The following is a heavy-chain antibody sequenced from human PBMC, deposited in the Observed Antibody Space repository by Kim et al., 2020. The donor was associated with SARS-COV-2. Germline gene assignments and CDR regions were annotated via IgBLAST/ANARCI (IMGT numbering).Heavy chain of an antibody. CDR1: GYTFTSYD. V-gene: IGHV1-8*01. CDR2: MNPNSGNT. Sequence: ASVKVSCKASGYTFTSYDINWVRQATGQGLEWMGWMNPNSGNTGYAQKFQGRVTMTRNTSISTAYMELSSLRSEDTAVYYCARGWDSSSWYYFGMDVWGQGITVTVSS. CDR3: ARGWDSSSWYYFGMDV. D-gene: IGHD6-13*01. J-gene: IGHJ6*02.